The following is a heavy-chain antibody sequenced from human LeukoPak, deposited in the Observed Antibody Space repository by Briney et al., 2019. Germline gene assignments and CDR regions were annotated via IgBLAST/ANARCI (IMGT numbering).Heavy chain of an antibody. CDR2: IFPGDSDT. D-gene: IGHD1-26*01. V-gene: IGHV5-51*01. J-gene: IGHJ3*02. CDR3: ATMVGATRAFDI. Sequence: GESLKISCRGSGYTFTNYWIGWVRQMPGKGLVWMGIIFPGDSDTRYSPSFQGQVTISADKSISTAYLQWSSLKASDTAMYYCATMVGATRAFDIWGQGTMVTVSS. CDR1: GYTFTNYW.